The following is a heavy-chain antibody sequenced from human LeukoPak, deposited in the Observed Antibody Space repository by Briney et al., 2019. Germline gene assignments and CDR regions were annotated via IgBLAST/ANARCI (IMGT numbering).Heavy chain of an antibody. D-gene: IGHD3-10*01. V-gene: IGHV3-74*01. J-gene: IGHJ4*02. CDR3: ARNRASHFDY. Sequence: GGSLRLSCAASGFTFSTYWMHWVCQAPGKGLVWVSGISSDGRSTTYADSVKGRFSISRDNAKNTLYLQMNSLRAEDTAIYYCARNRASHFDYWGQGTLVTVSS. CDR1: GFTFSTYW. CDR2: ISSDGRST.